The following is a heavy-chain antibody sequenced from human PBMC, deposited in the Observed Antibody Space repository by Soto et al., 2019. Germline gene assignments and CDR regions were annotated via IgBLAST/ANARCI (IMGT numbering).Heavy chain of an antibody. CDR3: ATQIAANYDFWSGPADY. CDR1: GFTFSSYA. Sequence: GGSLRLSCAASGFTFSSYAMSWVRQAPGKGLEWVSAISGSGGSTYYAESVKGRFTISRDNSKNTLYLQMNSLRAEDTAVYYCATQIAANYDFWSGPADYWGQGTLVTVSS. D-gene: IGHD3-3*01. CDR2: ISGSGGST. V-gene: IGHV3-23*01. J-gene: IGHJ4*02.